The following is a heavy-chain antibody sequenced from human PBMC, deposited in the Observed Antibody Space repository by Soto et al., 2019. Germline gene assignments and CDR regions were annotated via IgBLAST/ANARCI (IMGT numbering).Heavy chain of an antibody. J-gene: IGHJ4*02. CDR1: GYSFTSYW. CDR3: ARQPPKNYYDSSGYPY. CDR2: IDPSDSYT. V-gene: IGHV5-10-1*01. Sequence: GESLKISCKGSGYSFTSYWISWVGQVPGKGLEWMGRIDPSDSYTNYSPSFQGHVTISADKSISTAYLQWSSLKASDSAMDYCARQPPKNYYDSSGYPYWGQGTLVTVSS. D-gene: IGHD3-22*01.